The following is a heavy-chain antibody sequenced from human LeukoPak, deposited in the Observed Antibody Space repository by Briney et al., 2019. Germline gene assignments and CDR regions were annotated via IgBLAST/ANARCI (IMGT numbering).Heavy chain of an antibody. CDR3: ARLGLRITMIVVAEPDYFDY. D-gene: IGHD3-22*01. CDR2: IYYSGST. Sequence: SETLSLTCTVSGGSISSSSYYWGWIRQPPGKGLEWIGSIYYSGSTYYNPSLKSRVTISVDTSKNQFSLKLSSVTAADTAVYYCARLGLRITMIVVAEPDYFDYWGQGALVTVSS. CDR1: GGSISSSSYY. V-gene: IGHV4-39*01. J-gene: IGHJ4*02.